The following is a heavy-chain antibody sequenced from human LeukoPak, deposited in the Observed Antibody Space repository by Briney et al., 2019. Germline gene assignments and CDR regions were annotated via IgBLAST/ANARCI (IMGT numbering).Heavy chain of an antibody. J-gene: IGHJ4*02. CDR1: GGSISSSSYY. D-gene: IGHD6-19*01. CDR3: ARGGEAVAGLFDY. CDR2: IYYSGST. Sequence: PSETLSLTCTVSGGSISSSSYYWGWIRQPPGKGLEWIGSIYYSGSTYYNPSLKSRVTISVNTSKNQFSLKLSSVTAADTAVYYCARGGEAVAGLFDYWGQGTLVTVSS. V-gene: IGHV4-39*01.